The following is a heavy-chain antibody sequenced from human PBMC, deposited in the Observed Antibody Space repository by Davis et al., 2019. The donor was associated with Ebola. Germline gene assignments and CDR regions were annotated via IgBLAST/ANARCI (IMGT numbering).Heavy chain of an antibody. Sequence: GESLKISCAASGFTVSSNYMSWVRQAPGKGLEWVSVIYSGGSTYYADSVKGRFTISRDNSKNTLYLQMNSLRAEDTAVYYCARDRGITRSIAARRSLSGYYGMDVWGQGTTVTVSS. J-gene: IGHJ6*02. CDR1: GFTVSSNY. CDR2: IYSGGST. D-gene: IGHD6-6*01. CDR3: ARDRGITRSIAARRSLSGYYGMDV. V-gene: IGHV3-53*01.